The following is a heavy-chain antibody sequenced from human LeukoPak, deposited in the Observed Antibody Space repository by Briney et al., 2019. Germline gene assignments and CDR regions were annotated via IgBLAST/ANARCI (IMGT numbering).Heavy chain of an antibody. CDR3: ARRRRGSGDAFDI. CDR1: GYSFTSYW. CDR2: IDPSDSYT. V-gene: IGHV5-10-1*01. Sequence: GESLKISCKGSGYSFTSYWITWVRQMPGKGLEWMGRIDPSDSYTNYSPSFQGHVTISVDKSISTAYLQWSSLKASDTAIYYCARRRRGSGDAFDIWGQGTMVTVTS. J-gene: IGHJ3*02. D-gene: IGHD3-10*01.